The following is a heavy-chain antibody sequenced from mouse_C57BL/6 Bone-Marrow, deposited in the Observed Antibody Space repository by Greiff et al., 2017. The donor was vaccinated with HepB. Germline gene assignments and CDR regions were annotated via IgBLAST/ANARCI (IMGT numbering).Heavy chain of an antibody. J-gene: IGHJ2*01. CDR2: IYPGSGNT. CDR1: GYTFTDYY. V-gene: IGHV1-76*01. CDR3: ERKDYFDY. Sequence: QVQLQQSGAELVRPGASVKLSCKASGYTFTDYYINWVKQRPGQGLEWIARIYPGSGNTYYNEKFKGKATLTAEKSSSTAYMQLSRLTSEDSAVYFCERKDYFDYWGQGTTLTVSS.